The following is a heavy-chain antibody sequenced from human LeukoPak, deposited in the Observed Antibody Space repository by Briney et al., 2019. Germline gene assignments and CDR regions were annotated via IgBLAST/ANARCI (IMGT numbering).Heavy chain of an antibody. D-gene: IGHD3-22*01. Sequence: GGSLRLSCAASGFTLSDYPMTWVRQAPGKGLQWVSLFDRGSLDTYYADSVRGRFTVSRDNDKNTLYLQMNSLRAEDTAVYYCARRGYESSGPKYYFDHWGQGILVTVSS. CDR2: FDRGSLDT. CDR3: ARRGYESSGPKYYFDH. V-gene: IGHV3-23*01. CDR1: GFTLSDYP. J-gene: IGHJ4*02.